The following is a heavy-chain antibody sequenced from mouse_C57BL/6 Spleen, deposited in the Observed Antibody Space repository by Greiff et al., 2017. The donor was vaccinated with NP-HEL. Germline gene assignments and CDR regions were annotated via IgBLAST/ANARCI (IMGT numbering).Heavy chain of an antibody. Sequence: DVKLVESGGDLVKPGGSLKLSCAASGFTFSSYGMSWVRQTPDKRLEWVATISSGGSYTYYPDSVKGRFTISRDNAKNTLYLQMSSLKSEDTAMYYCARHRDGNYAMDYWGQGTSVTVSS. CDR2: ISSGGSYT. CDR3: ARHRDGNYAMDY. V-gene: IGHV5-6*02. D-gene: IGHD2-1*01. CDR1: GFTFSSYG. J-gene: IGHJ4*01.